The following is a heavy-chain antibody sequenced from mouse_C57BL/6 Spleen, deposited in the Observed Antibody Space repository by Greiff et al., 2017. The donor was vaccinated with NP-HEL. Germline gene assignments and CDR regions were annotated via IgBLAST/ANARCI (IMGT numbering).Heavy chain of an antibody. CDR3: ARSVITTVVEYYFDY. CDR1: GYAFSSSW. J-gene: IGHJ2*01. CDR2: IYPGDGDT. V-gene: IGHV1-82*01. Sequence: QVQLQQSGPELVKPGASVKISCKASGYAFSSSWMNWVKQRPGKGLEWIGRIYPGDGDTNYNGKFKGKATLTADKSSSTAYMQLSSLTSEDSSVYFCARSVITTVVEYYFDYWGQGTTLTVSS. D-gene: IGHD1-1*01.